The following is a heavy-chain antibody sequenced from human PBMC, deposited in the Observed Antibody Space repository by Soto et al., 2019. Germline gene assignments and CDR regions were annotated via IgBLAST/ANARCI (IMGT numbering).Heavy chain of an antibody. Sequence: EVQLVESGGGLVQPGGSLRLSCAASGFTFSSYWMSWVRQAPGKGLEWVANIKQDGSEKYYVDSVKGRFTISRDNANNSLYLQITSLRAEDTAVYYCARDHDLPTNYYYYYGMDVWGQGTTVTVSS. D-gene: IGHD3-3*01. CDR1: GFTFSSYW. CDR2: IKQDGSEK. CDR3: ARDHDLPTNYYYYYGMDV. V-gene: IGHV3-7*03. J-gene: IGHJ6*02.